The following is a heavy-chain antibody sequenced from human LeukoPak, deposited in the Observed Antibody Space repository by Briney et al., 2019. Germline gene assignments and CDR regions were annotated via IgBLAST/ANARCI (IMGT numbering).Heavy chain of an antibody. Sequence: GGSLRLSCAASGFTFSSYAMSWVRQAPGKGLEWVSAISGSGGSTYYADSVKGRFTISRDNSKNTLYLRMNSLRAEDTAVYYCAKRRPGGPYDSSGYYSPWGQGTLVTVSS. D-gene: IGHD3-22*01. CDR2: ISGSGGST. J-gene: IGHJ5*02. V-gene: IGHV3-23*01. CDR1: GFTFSSYA. CDR3: AKRRPGGPYDSSGYYSP.